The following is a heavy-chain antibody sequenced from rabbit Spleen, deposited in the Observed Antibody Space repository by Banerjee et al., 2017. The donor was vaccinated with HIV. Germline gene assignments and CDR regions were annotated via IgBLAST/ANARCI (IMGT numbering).Heavy chain of an antibody. D-gene: IGHD8-1*01. V-gene: IGHV1S45*01. Sequence: EQLEESGGGLVKPEGSLTLTCKASVVSFSDKDVMCWVRQAPGKGLEWIACINIVTGKDVYATWAKGRFIMSRTSSTTVTLQMTSLTVADTATYFCARDTGSSFSSYGMDLWGPGTLVTVS. CDR3: ARDTGSSFSSYGMDL. CDR1: VVSFSDKDV. J-gene: IGHJ6*01. CDR2: INIVTGKD.